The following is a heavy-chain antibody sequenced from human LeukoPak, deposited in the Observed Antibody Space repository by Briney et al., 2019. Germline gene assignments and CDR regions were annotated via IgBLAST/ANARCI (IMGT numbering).Heavy chain of an antibody. Sequence: PGGSLRLSRAASGFTVSSNYMSWVRQAPGKGLEWVSVIYSGGSTYYADSVKGRFTISRDNSENTLYLQMNSLRADDTAVYYCARDLFLWYFDLWGRGTLVTVSS. CDR1: GFTVSSNY. J-gene: IGHJ2*01. D-gene: IGHD2-21*01. V-gene: IGHV3-66*01. CDR3: ARDLFLWYFDL. CDR2: IYSGGST.